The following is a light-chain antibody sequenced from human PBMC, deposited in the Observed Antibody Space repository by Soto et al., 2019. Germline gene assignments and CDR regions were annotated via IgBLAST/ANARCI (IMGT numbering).Light chain of an antibody. Sequence: DIQMTQSPSTLPASVGDRVTITCRASQSISSWLAWYQQKPGRAPRLLIYDASNLESGVPSRFSGSGSGTEFTLTISSLQPDDFATYYCQQYESYVNSFGQGTKLEIK. V-gene: IGKV1-5*01. CDR2: DAS. CDR1: QSISSW. J-gene: IGKJ2*03. CDR3: QQYESYVNS.